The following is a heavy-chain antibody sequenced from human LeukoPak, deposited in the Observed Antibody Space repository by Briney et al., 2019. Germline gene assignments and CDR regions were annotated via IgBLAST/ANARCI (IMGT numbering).Heavy chain of an antibody. CDR1: GGSISSYY. J-gene: IGHJ6*03. Sequence: SETLSPSCTLSGGSISSYYGSWIRQPPGKGLWRRRYIYYSGSTNYNPSLKSRVTRSVDTSKHPFSMKLSSVTAADTAVYYCARAPPVVVPAASFYYYYMDVWGKGTTVTVSS. D-gene: IGHD2-2*01. V-gene: IGHV4-59*12. CDR3: ARAPPVVVPAASFYYYYMDV. CDR2: IYYSGST.